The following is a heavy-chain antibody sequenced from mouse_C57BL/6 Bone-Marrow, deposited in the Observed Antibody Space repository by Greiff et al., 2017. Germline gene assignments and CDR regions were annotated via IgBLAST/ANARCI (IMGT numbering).Heavy chain of an antibody. CDR2: IYPRSGNT. V-gene: IGHV1-81*01. CDR3: ARWAYGSSYPYAMDY. D-gene: IGHD1-1*01. Sequence: QVQLQQSGAELARPGASVKLSCKASGYTFTSYGISWVKQRTGQGLEWIGEIYPRSGNTYYNEKFKGKATLTADKSSSTAYMELRSLTSEDSAVYFWARWAYGSSYPYAMDYWGKGTTVTVSS. J-gene: IGHJ4*01. CDR1: GYTFTSYG.